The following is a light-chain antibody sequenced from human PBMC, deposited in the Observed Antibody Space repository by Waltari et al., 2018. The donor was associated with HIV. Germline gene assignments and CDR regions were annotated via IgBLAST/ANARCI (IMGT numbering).Light chain of an antibody. CDR3: ASHAGSKDV. J-gene: IGLJ2*01. CDR2: DVT. CDR1: RSDVGAYNC. V-gene: IGLV2-8*01. Sequence: QSALTQPPSASGSPGPSVTISCTGTRSDVGAYNCFSWFQQHPGKAPKLMIYDVTKRPSGVPDRFSGSKSGNTASLTVSGLQAEDEADYYCASHAGSKDVFGGGTRLTVL.